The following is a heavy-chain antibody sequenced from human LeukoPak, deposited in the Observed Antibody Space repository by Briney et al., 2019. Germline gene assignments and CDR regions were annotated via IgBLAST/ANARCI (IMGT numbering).Heavy chain of an antibody. CDR3: ARQTFGALYFDS. V-gene: IGHV4-61*02. CDR1: SGSISRGSYY. CDR2: VYNSGST. D-gene: IGHD3-10*01. J-gene: IGHJ4*02. Sequence: SETLSLTCIVSSGSISRGSYYWNWIRQPAGKGLEWMGRVYNSGSTNYNPSLKSRVTISTDMSKNQFSLKLSSVTAADTAVYYCARQTFGALYFDSWGQGTLVTVSS.